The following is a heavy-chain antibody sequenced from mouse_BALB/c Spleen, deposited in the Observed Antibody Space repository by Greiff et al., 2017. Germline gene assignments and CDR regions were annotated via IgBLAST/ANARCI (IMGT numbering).Heavy chain of an antibody. D-gene: IGHD2-2*01. V-gene: IGHV5-12-2*01. Sequence: EVMLVESGGGLVQPGGSLKLSCAASGFTFSSYTMSWVRQTPEKRLEWVAYISNGGGSTYYPDTVKGRFTISRDNAKNTLYLQMSSLKSEDTAMYYCARHIYYGYDEGAWFAYWGQGTLVTVSA. CDR1: GFTFSSYT. CDR2: ISNGGGST. J-gene: IGHJ3*01. CDR3: ARHIYYGYDEGAWFAY.